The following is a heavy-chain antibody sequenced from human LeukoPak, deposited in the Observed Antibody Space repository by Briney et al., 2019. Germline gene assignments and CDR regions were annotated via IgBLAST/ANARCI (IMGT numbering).Heavy chain of an antibody. CDR2: IYSGGST. V-gene: IGHV3-66*01. CDR1: GFTVSSNY. Sequence: GGSLRLSCAASGFTVSSNYMSWVRQAPGKGLEWVSVIYSGGSTYYADSVKGRFTISRDNSKNTLYLQMNSLRAEDTAVYYCARDGAGGYYYYGMDVWGQGTTVTVSS. CDR3: ARDGAGGYYYYGMDV. J-gene: IGHJ6*02. D-gene: IGHD2-15*01.